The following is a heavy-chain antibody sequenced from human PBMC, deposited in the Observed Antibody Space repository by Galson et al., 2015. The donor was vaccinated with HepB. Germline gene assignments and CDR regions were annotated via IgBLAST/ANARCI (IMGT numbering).Heavy chain of an antibody. D-gene: IGHD6-13*01. V-gene: IGHV1-18*04. J-gene: IGHJ3*02. CDR1: GYTFTSYG. Sequence: SVKISCKASGYTFTSYGISWVRQAPGQGLEWMGWISAYNGNTNYAQKLQGRVTMTTDTSTSTAYMELRSLRSDDTAVYYCARGLYSSSKNAFDIWGQGTMVTVSS. CDR2: ISAYNGNT. CDR3: ARGLYSSSKNAFDI.